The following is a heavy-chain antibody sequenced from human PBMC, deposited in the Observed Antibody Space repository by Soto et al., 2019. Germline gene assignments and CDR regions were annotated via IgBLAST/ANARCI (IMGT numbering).Heavy chain of an antibody. CDR3: ARDTDYGDYAY. CDR1: GGSISSYY. D-gene: IGHD4-17*01. Sequence: PSETLSLTCTVSGGSISSYYWSWIRQPPGKGLEWIGYIYYSGSTNYNPSLKSRVTISVDTSKNQFSLKLSSVTAADTAVYYCARDTDYGDYAYWGQGTLVTVSS. V-gene: IGHV4-59*01. CDR2: IYYSGST. J-gene: IGHJ4*02.